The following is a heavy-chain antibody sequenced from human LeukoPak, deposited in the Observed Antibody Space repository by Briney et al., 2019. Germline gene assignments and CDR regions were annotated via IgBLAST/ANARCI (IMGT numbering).Heavy chain of an antibody. CDR2: IRSKANSYAT. CDR3: TRLGGSGWEVDY. J-gene: IGHJ4*02. CDR1: GFAFSSYG. Sequence: GGSLRLSCAASGFAFSSYGMHWVRQASGKGLEWVGRIRSKANSYATAYAASVKGRFTISRDDSKNTAYLQMNSLKTEDTAVYYCTRLGGSGWEVDYWGQGTLVTVSS. V-gene: IGHV3-73*01. D-gene: IGHD6-19*01.